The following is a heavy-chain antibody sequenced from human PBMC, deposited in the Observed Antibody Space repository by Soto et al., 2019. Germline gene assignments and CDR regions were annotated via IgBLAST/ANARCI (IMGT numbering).Heavy chain of an antibody. CDR1: GGTFSSYA. CDR2: TIPICGTA. Sequence: QVQLVQSGAEVKKPGSSVKVSCKASGGTFSSYAISWVRQAPGQGLEWRGGTIPICGTANYAQKFQGRVAITADESTSTAYMELGSLRSEDTAVYYCARNGIPVTAIPAHFDYLGQGPLVTVSS. D-gene: IGHD2-21*02. J-gene: IGHJ4*02. CDR3: ARNGIPVTAIPAHFDY. V-gene: IGHV1-69*01.